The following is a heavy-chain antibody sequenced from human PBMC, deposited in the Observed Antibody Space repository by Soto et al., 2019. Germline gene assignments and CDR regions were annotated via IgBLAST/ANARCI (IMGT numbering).Heavy chain of an antibody. CDR3: AGGGGSEWEDNWFDP. CDR1: GGSVSSGSYY. CDR2: IYYSGST. J-gene: IGHJ5*02. Sequence: SETLSLTCTVSGGSVSSGSYYWSWIRQPPGKGLEWIGYIYYSGSTNYNPSLKSRVTISVDTSKNQFSLKLSSVTAADTAVYYCAGGGGSEWEDNWFDPWGQGTRVTVSS. D-gene: IGHD1-26*01. V-gene: IGHV4-61*01.